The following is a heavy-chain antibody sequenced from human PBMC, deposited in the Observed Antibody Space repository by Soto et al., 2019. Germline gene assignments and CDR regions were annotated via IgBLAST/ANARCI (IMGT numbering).Heavy chain of an antibody. CDR1: GGSITSSNYH. Sequence: PSETLSLTCTVSGGSITSSNYHWGWSRQPPGKGLEWIGTIYYSGNTYYNPSLKSRVTMSMDASKNQFSLTLSSVAVADTAVYYCSRLTNPRQGDDGGQGTLVTVSS. D-gene: IGHD2-2*01. J-gene: IGHJ4*02. CDR3: SRLTNPRQGDD. CDR2: IYYSGNT. V-gene: IGHV4-39*01.